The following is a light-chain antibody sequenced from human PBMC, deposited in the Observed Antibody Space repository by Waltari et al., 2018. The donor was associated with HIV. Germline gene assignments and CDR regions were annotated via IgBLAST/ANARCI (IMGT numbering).Light chain of an antibody. Sequence: DIQMTQSPRSLSASVGETVTFTCRSSQKVRTYVNWYQQTLGRPPRLLIFSASSLQSGVSSRFSGRGSWTDFTLTIKNLQPEDFATYYCEQNYDFTRTFGQGTTVG. J-gene: IGKJ1*01. CDR1: QKVRTY. CDR3: EQNYDFTRT. CDR2: SAS. V-gene: IGKV1-39*01.